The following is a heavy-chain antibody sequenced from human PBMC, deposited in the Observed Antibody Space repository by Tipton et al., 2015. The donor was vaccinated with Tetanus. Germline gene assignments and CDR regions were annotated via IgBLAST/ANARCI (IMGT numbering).Heavy chain of an antibody. CDR1: GFTFSSYG. V-gene: IGHV3-33*01. Sequence: SLRLSCAASGFTFSSYGMHWVRQAPGKGLEWVAVIWYDGSNKYYADSVKGRFTISRDNSKNTLYLQMNSLRAEDTAVYYCARDLTKGYDAFGIWGQGTMVTVSS. CDR2: IWYDGSNK. CDR3: ARDLTKGYDAFGI. D-gene: IGHD2-2*01. J-gene: IGHJ3*02.